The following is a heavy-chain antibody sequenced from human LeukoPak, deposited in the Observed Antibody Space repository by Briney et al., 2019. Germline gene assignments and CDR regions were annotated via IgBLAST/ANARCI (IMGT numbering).Heavy chain of an antibody. Sequence: SVKVSCKASGYTFTDYYIHWVRQAPGQGLEWMGGIIPIFGTANYAQKFQGRVTITADESTSTAYMELSSLRSEDTAVYYCARGGGSYNYGLTFDYWGREPWSPSPQ. V-gene: IGHV1-69*13. CDR1: GYTFTDYY. CDR3: ARGGGSYNYGLTFDY. CDR2: IIPIFGTA. J-gene: IGHJ4*02. D-gene: IGHD1-26*01.